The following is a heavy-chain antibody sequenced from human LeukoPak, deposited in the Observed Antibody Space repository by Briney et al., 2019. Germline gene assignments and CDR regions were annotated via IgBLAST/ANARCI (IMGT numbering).Heavy chain of an antibody. CDR2: ISAYNGNT. J-gene: IGHJ6*03. D-gene: IGHD6-13*01. V-gene: IGHV1-18*01. Sequence: ASVKVSCKASGGTFSSYAISWVRQAPGQGLEWMGWISAYNGNTNYAQKLQGRVTMTTDTSTSTAYMELRSLRSDGTAVYYCARDGTLLRSIAAAGDTYYYYYYMDVWGKGTTVTVSS. CDR3: ARDGTLLRSIAAAGDTYYYYYYMDV. CDR1: GGTFSSYA.